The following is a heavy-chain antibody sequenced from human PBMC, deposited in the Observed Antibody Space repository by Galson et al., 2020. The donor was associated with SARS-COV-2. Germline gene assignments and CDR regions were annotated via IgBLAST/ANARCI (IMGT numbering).Heavy chain of an antibody. CDR1: RFTFSSYA. J-gene: IGHJ4*02. CDR2: ISGSGAKT. V-gene: IGHV3-23*01. CDR3: AKDARPTTTLLDY. D-gene: IGHD5-12*01. Sequence: GGSLRLSCAASRFTFSSYAMSWVRQAPGKGLEWVSAISGSGAKTFHADSVKGRFTISRDNSKNTLYLQMDSLRAEDTAIYYCAKDARPTTTLLDYWGQGTLVAVSS.